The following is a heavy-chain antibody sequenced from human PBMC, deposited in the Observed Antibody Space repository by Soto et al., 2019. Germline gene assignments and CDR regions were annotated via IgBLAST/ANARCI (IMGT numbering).Heavy chain of an antibody. CDR1: GFTVSNNY. V-gene: IGHV3-53*01. J-gene: IGHJ4*02. CDR3: ATAYCIDGSSCGFDY. Sequence: GGSLRLSCAASGFTVSNNYMSWVRQAPGKGLESVSVLYTDGSTYYADSVKGRFTIPRDNPKNTLYLQMNSLRVEDTALYYCATAYCIDGSSCGFDYWGQGTLVTVSS. CDR2: LYTDGST. D-gene: IGHD2-15*01.